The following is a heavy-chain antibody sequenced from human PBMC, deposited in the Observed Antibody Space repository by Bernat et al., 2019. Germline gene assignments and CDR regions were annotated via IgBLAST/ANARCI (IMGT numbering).Heavy chain of an antibody. V-gene: IGHV3-30*18. J-gene: IGHJ4*02. D-gene: IGHD3-22*01. CDR1: GFTFSNYA. CDR3: AKVSATMIVPPYFDY. Sequence: QVQLVESGGGVVQPGRSLRLSCVASGFTFSNYAMHWVRQSPGKGLEWLAVISYDGSNQHYADSVKGRFTISRDNSKNTLYVQMNSLRAEDTAVYYCAKVSATMIVPPYFDYWGQGTLVTVSS. CDR2: ISYDGSNQ.